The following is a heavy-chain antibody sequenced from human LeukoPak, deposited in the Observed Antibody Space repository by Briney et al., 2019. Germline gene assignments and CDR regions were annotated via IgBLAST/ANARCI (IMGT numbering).Heavy chain of an antibody. D-gene: IGHD1-26*01. J-gene: IGHJ3*02. Sequence: ASVKVSCKASGYTSTGYYIHWMRQAPGQGLEWMGGINPNSGGTTYAQKFQGRVSVTRDTSIITAYMELSWLTSDDAAVYYCARDGGSYAPAFDIWGQGTMVTVSS. CDR3: ARDGGSYAPAFDI. CDR1: GYTSTGYY. CDR2: INPNSGGT. V-gene: IGHV1-2*02.